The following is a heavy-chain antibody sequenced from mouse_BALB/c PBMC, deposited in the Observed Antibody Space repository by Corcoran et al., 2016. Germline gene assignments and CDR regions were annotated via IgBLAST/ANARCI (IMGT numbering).Heavy chain of an antibody. CDR1: GYSFTGYY. J-gene: IGHJ2*01. CDR3: ARGILRYYFDY. Sequence: LVKTGASVKISCNASGYSFTGYYMHWDKQSHGKSLEWIGYISCYNGATSYNQKFKGKATFTVDTSSSTAYMQFNSLTSEDSAVYYCARGILRYYFDYWGQGTTLTFSS. D-gene: IGHD1-1*01. V-gene: IGHV1S34*01. CDR2: ISCYNGAT.